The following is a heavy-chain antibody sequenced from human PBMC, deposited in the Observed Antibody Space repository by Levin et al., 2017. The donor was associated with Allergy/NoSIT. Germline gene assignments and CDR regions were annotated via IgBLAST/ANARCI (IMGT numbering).Heavy chain of an antibody. J-gene: IGHJ6*02. CDR2: IGTAGDT. D-gene: IGHD1-14*01. CDR3: ARYRLEDGLDV. V-gene: IGHV3-13*01. CDR1: GFTFSRYD. Sequence: GGSLRLSCAGSGFTFSRYDMHWVRQATGKGLEWVSGIGTAGDTYYLDSVKGRFTISRENAKNSLYLQMNSLRAGDTAVYYCARYRLEDGLDVWGQGTTVTVSS.